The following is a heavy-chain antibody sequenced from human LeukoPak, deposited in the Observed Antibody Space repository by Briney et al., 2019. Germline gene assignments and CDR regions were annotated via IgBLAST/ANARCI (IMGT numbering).Heavy chain of an antibody. CDR1: GGTFSSYT. D-gene: IGHD2-21*01. V-gene: IGHV1-69*02. J-gene: IGHJ5*02. CDR2: VIPILGIA. Sequence: GASVKVSCKSSGGTFSSYTISWVRQAPGQGLEWMGRVIPILGIANYAQKFQGRVTITADKSTSTAYMELSSLRSEDTAVYYCARGWIVVGPFDPWGQGTLVTVSS. CDR3: ARGWIVVGPFDP.